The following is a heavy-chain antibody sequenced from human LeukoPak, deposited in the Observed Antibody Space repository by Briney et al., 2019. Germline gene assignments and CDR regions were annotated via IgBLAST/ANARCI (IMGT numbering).Heavy chain of an antibody. J-gene: IGHJ4*02. CDR3: LTHRGGAGLEAPSLDF. V-gene: IGHV4-30-2*01. D-gene: IGHD1-26*01. CDR2: VYHSGST. CDR1: GASISSADYF. Sequence: SETLSLTCTVSGASISSADYFWTWIRQPPGKGLGCIVYVYHSGSTYYNPSLKSRVTISVNRSKNQFSLKLNSMTPADTAVDYCLTHRGGAGLEAPSLDFWGQGTLVTVSS.